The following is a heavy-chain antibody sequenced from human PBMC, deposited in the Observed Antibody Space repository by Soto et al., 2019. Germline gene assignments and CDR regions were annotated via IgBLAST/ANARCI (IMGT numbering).Heavy chain of an antibody. V-gene: IGHV3-23*01. Sequence: GGSLRLSCAASGFTFRSYAMSWARQAPGKGLEWVSSLLRSGSSTYYADSVKGRFTISSDISANSLYLQMDSLRAEDTAVYYCAKDAVSGDGVWLLDSWGQGTVVT. D-gene: IGHD4-17*01. CDR3: AKDAVSGDGVWLLDS. J-gene: IGHJ5*02. CDR1: GFTFRSYA. CDR2: LLRSGSST.